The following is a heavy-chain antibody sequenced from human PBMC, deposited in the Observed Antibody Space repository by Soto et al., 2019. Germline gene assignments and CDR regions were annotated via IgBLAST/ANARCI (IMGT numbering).Heavy chain of an antibody. J-gene: IGHJ6*02. Sequence: ASVKVSCKASGYTFTSSDINWVRQAPGQGLEWMGWMNPNTGNSGFAQKFQGRVTMTSDTSISTAYMELSSLRSEDSAVYYCAREGDFTVHDSDSYYFYGMDVWGQGTTVTVSS. D-gene: IGHD2-21*02. CDR2: MNPNTGNS. CDR3: AREGDFTVHDSDSYYFYGMDV. CDR1: GYTFTSSD. V-gene: IGHV1-8*01.